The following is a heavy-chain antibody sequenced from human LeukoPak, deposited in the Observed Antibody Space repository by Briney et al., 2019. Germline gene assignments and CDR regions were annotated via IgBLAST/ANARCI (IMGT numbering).Heavy chain of an antibody. D-gene: IGHD6-6*01. J-gene: IGHJ4*02. CDR2: ISGYTGNT. CDR3: VRDLNSAARSFFDY. CDR1: GYTFFSFG. V-gene: IGHV1-18*01. Sequence: ASVKVSCKASGYTFFSFGFSWVRQAPGQGPEWMGWISGYTGNTNYAQRFQGRVTMTTDTSTSTAYMELRTLRSDDTAVYYCVRDLNSAARSFFDYWGPGTLVTVSS.